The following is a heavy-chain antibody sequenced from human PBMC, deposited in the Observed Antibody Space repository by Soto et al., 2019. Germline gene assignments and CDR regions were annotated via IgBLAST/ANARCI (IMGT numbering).Heavy chain of an antibody. D-gene: IGHD1-26*01. CDR2: ISSSSSTI. CDR1: GFTFSSYS. Sequence: EVQLVESGGGLVQPGGSLRLSCAASGFTFSSYSMNWVRQAPGKGLEWVSYISSSSSTIYYADSVKGRFTISRDNAKNSLYLQMNSLREEDTAVYYCARDLPIVGARYFDYWGQGTLVTVSS. V-gene: IGHV3-48*02. J-gene: IGHJ4*02. CDR3: ARDLPIVGARYFDY.